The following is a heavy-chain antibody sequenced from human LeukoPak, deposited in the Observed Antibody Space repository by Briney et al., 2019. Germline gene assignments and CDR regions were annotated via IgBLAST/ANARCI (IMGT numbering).Heavy chain of an antibody. D-gene: IGHD1-26*01. CDR2: ISSSGSTI. J-gene: IGHJ5*02. Sequence: GGSLRLSCAASGFTFSSYEMNWVRQAPGKGLEWVSYISSSGSTIYYADSVKGRFTISRDNAKNSLYLQMNSLRAEDTAVYYCARESSAFIVGANNWFDPWGQGTLVTVPS. CDR1: GFTFSSYE. V-gene: IGHV3-48*03. CDR3: ARESSAFIVGANNWFDP.